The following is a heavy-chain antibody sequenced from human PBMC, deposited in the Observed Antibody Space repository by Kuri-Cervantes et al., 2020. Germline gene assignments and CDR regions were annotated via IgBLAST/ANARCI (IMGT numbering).Heavy chain of an antibody. V-gene: IGHV3-21*03. CDR3: ARTYYDSSGYYYLPGY. D-gene: IGHD3-22*01. Sequence: GESLKISCAASGFTFSSYSMNWVRQAPGKGLEWVSSISSSSSYIYYADSVKGRFTISRDNAKNSLYLQMNSLRAEDTAVYYCARTYYDSSGYYYLPGYWGQGTLVTVSS. CDR2: ISSSSSYI. CDR1: GFTFSSYS. J-gene: IGHJ4*02.